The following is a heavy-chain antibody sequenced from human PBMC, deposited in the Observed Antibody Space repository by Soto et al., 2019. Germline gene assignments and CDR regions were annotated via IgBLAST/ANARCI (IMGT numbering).Heavy chain of an antibody. J-gene: IGHJ5*02. CDR1: GYTFTSYG. D-gene: IGHD6-13*01. Sequence: ASVKVSCKASGYTFTSYGIHWVRQAPGQRLEWMGWINAANGDTKYSPKFQGRVTITRDTSASTAYMELSSLRSEDMAVYYCVRRHVSATGIDWFDPWGQGTLVTVSS. CDR2: INAANGDT. V-gene: IGHV1-3*01. CDR3: VRRHVSATGIDWFDP.